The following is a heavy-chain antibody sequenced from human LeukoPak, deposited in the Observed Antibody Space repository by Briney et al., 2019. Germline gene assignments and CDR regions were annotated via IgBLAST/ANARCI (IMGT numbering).Heavy chain of an antibody. CDR2: IIPIFGTA. V-gene: IGHV1-69*13. J-gene: IGHJ4*02. Sequence: ASVKVSCNASGGTFSSYAISWVRQAPGQGLEWMGGIIPIFGTANYAQKFQGRVTITADESTSTAYMELSSLRSEDTAVYYCARGFHYYDSSGSNGYWGQGTLVTVSS. D-gene: IGHD3-22*01. CDR1: GGTFSSYA. CDR3: ARGFHYYDSSGSNGY.